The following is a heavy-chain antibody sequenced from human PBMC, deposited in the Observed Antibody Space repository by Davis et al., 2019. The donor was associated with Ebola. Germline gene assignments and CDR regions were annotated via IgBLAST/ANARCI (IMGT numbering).Heavy chain of an antibody. CDR1: GYTFISYG. CDR2: ISPYNGNT. V-gene: IGHV1-18*04. D-gene: IGHD1-26*01. Sequence: ASVKVSCKTSGYTFISYGVTWVRQAPGQGLEWMGWISPYNGNTDSIQKLQDRVTMTTDTSTSTAYMELRSLRSDDTAVYYCARVSIVAPYNFDSWGQGTLVTVSS. CDR3: ARVSIVAPYNFDS. J-gene: IGHJ4*02.